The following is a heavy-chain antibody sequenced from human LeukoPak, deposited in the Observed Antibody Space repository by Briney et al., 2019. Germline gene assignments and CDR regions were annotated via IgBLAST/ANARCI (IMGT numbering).Heavy chain of an antibody. CDR1: GFTFSSYA. J-gene: IGHJ1*01. Sequence: GGSLRLSCAASGFTFSSYAMSWVRQAPGKGLEWVSAISSSSSYIYYADSVKGRFTISRDNAKNSLYLQMNSLRAEDTAVYYCARAETTEYFQHWGQGTLVTVSS. CDR2: ISSSSSYI. CDR3: ARAETTEYFQH. V-gene: IGHV3-21*01.